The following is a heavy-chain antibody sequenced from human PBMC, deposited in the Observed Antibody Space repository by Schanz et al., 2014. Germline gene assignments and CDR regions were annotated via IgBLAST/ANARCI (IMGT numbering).Heavy chain of an antibody. Sequence: EVHLLESGGGLVEPGGSLRLSCATSGFSLDIFAVSWVRQAPGKGLEYVSAISHDGYSTYYADSVKGRFTISRDNSKNTLYLQMDSLRAEDTAVYYCARNRGSGGQNWYFDLWGRGTLVTVSS. CDR3: ARNRGSGGQNWYFDL. CDR1: GFSLDIFA. V-gene: IGHV3-23*01. D-gene: IGHD1-26*01. J-gene: IGHJ2*01. CDR2: ISHDGYST.